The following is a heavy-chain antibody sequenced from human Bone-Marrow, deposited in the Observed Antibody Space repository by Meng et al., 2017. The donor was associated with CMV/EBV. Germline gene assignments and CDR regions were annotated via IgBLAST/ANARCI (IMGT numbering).Heavy chain of an antibody. Sequence: LSCTVAGGSISSSSYYWGWIRQHPGKGLEWIGRIYYSGSTYYNPSLKSRVTISVDTSKNQFSLKPSSVTAADTAVYYCARHQPDLDYWGQGTLVTVSS. V-gene: IGHV4-39*01. D-gene: IGHD3-3*01. CDR1: GGSISSSSYY. CDR3: ARHQPDLDY. J-gene: IGHJ4*02. CDR2: IYYSGST.